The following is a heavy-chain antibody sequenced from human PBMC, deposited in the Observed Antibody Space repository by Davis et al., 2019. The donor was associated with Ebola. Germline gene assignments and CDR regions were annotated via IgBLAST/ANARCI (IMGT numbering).Heavy chain of an antibody. Sequence: SVKVSCKASGGSFSSYIINWVRQAPGQGLEWMGRIIPIFGTANYAQKFQGRVTVTRDTSTTTVYMDLSSLRSEDTALYYCTTPGGQDSGYDVFDIWGQGTMVTVSS. V-gene: IGHV1-69*08. CDR1: GGSFSSYI. J-gene: IGHJ3*02. CDR3: TTPGGQDSGYDVFDI. D-gene: IGHD5-12*01. CDR2: IIPIFGTA.